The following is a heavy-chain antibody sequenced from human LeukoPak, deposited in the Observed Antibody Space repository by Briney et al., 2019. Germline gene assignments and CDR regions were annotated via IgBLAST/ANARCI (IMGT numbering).Heavy chain of an antibody. V-gene: IGHV4-34*01. J-gene: IGHJ5*02. Sequence: PSENLSLTCAVYGGSFSGYYWSWIRQPPGKGLEWIGEINHSGSTNYNPSLKSLVTISVDTSKNQFSLKLSSVTAADMGVYYCARRAHARSLGWFDPWGQGTLVTVSS. CDR1: GGSFSGYY. CDR3: ARRAHARSLGWFDP. D-gene: IGHD6-6*01. CDR2: INHSGST.